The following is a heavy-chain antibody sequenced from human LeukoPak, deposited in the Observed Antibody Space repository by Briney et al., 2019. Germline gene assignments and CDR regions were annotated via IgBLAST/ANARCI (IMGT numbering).Heavy chain of an antibody. CDR1: GFTFSSYG. CDR2: IQYDGSNE. D-gene: IGHD2-8*01. J-gene: IGHJ6*03. Sequence: GGSPRLSCAASGFTFSSYGMHWVRQAPGKGLEWVAYIQYDGSNEQYADSVKGRFSISRDSSKNILYLQLNSLRAEDTAVYYCAKDRCSNGIGCYYYYMDVWGKGTTVTISS. CDR3: AKDRCSNGIGCYYYYMDV. V-gene: IGHV3-30*02.